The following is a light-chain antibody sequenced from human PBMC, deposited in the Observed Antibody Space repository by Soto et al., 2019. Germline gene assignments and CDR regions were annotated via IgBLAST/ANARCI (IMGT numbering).Light chain of an antibody. CDR3: SSYTTSSYVV. CDR1: SSDIGGHNF. Sequence: QSVLTQPAAVSGSPGQSITISCTGTSSDIGGHNFVSWYQHHPGKAPKLLIYEVSYRASGVSNRFTGSKSANTASLTISGLQAEDEDDYSCSSYTTSSYVVFGGGTKLTV. CDR2: EVS. J-gene: IGLJ2*01. V-gene: IGLV2-14*01.